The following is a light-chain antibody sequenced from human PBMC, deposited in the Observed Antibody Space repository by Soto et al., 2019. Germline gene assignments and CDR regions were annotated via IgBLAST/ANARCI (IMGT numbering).Light chain of an antibody. Sequence: EIVITQSPATLSVSPGERATLSCRASQSVSSNLAWYQQKPGQAPRLLIYGASTRATGIPARFSGSGSGTEFTLTISSLQSEDFGVYYCQQYNNWPPLTFGGGTKVEIK. V-gene: IGKV3-15*01. CDR1: QSVSSN. CDR2: GAS. J-gene: IGKJ4*01. CDR3: QQYNNWPPLT.